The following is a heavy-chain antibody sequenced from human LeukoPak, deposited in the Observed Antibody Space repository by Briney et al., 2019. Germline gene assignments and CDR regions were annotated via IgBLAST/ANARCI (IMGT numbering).Heavy chain of an antibody. J-gene: IGHJ6*02. CDR2: INHEGGGI. Sequence: GSLRLSCAASGFTFSESWTTWVRQVPGQGLEWVAHINHEGGGIQYVDSVKGRFTISRDNAKGSVYLQMNSLRAEDTAIYHCATYINWVAGDVWGQGTTVIVSS. D-gene: IGHD1-1*01. V-gene: IGHV3-7*01. CDR3: ATYINWVAGDV. CDR1: GFTFSESW.